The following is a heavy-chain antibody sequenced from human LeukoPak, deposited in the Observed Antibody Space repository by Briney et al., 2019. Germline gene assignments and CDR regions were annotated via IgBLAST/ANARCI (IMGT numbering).Heavy chain of an antibody. CDR3: AKDRPSEDKTTWFDP. Sequence: SGESLRLSCAASGFTFSNNAISWVRQAPGKGLEWASAISGSGGNTYYADSVKGRFTISRDNSKNTLYLQMNSLRAEDTAVYYCAKDRPSEDKTTWFDPWGQGTLVTVSS. V-gene: IGHV3-23*01. J-gene: IGHJ5*02. CDR1: GFTFSNNA. CDR2: ISGSGGNT. D-gene: IGHD1-1*01.